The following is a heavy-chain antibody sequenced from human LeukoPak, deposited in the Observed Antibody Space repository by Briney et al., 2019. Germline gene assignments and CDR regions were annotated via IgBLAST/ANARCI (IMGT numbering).Heavy chain of an antibody. Sequence: PSETLSLTCAVYGGSFSGYYWSWIRQPPGKGLEWIGEINHSGSTNYNPSLKSRVTISVDTSKNQFPLKLSSVTAADTAVYYCARATGDPAGSKGRLVYYMDVWGKGTTVTVSS. V-gene: IGHV4-34*01. CDR3: ARATGDPAGSKGRLVYYMDV. CDR1: GGSFSGYY. J-gene: IGHJ6*03. D-gene: IGHD2-21*02. CDR2: INHSGST.